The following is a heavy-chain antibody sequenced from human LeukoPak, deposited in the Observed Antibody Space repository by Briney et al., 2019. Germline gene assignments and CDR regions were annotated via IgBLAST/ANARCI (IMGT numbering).Heavy chain of an antibody. Sequence: GGSLRLSCGASGFTFSSYSMNWVRQAPGKGLEWVSSISSSSSSYIYYADSVKGRFTISRDNAKNSLYLQMNSLRAEDTAVYYCARAATSIFGVVNQLYYYYYYMDVWGKGTTVTVSS. J-gene: IGHJ6*03. CDR1: GFTFSSYS. CDR3: ARAATSIFGVVNQLYYYYYYMDV. CDR2: ISSSSSSYI. V-gene: IGHV3-21*01. D-gene: IGHD3-3*01.